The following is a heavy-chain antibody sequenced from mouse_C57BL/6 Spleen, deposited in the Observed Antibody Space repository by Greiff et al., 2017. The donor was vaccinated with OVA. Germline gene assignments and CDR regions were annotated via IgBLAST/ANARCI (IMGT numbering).Heavy chain of an antibody. CDR2: INPSNGGT. V-gene: IGHV1-53*01. Sequence: VQLQQPGTELVKPGASVKLSCKASGYTFTSYWMHWVKQRPGQGLEWIGNINPSNGGTNYNEKFKSKATLTVDKSSSTAYMKLSSLTSEDSAVYYCAREWEWLLAWFAYWGQGTLVTVSA. CDR3: AREWEWLLAWFAY. CDR1: GYTFTSYW. J-gene: IGHJ3*01. D-gene: IGHD2-3*01.